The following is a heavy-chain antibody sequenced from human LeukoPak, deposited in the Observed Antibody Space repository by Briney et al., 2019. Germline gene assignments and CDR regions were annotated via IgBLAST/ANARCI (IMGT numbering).Heavy chain of an antibody. CDR2: IFYTGGA. D-gene: IGHD1-26*01. CDR3: ARGERLGCDY. CDR1: GGSMNGYY. Sequence: SETLSLTCSVSGGSMNGYYWSWIRQPPGKGLEWIGYIFYTGGANYNPSLRSRVTMLIDTSKNQLSLKLTSVTAADTAVYFYARGERLGCDYWGQGALVTVSP. V-gene: IGHV4-59*01. J-gene: IGHJ4*02.